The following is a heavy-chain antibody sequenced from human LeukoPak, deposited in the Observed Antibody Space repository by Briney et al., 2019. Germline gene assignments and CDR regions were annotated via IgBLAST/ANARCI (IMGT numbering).Heavy chain of an antibody. CDR2: ISSSNNYI. CDR1: GFTFSSYS. D-gene: IGHD3-9*01. V-gene: IGHV3-21*04. Sequence: PGGSLRLSCVASGFTFSSYSMNWVRQAPGKGLGWVSCISSSNNYIYYADSVKGRFTISRDNSKNTLYLQMNSLRAEDTAVYYCAKVSDYDILTGYLRGWGQGTLVTVSS. CDR3: AKVSDYDILTGYLRG. J-gene: IGHJ4*02.